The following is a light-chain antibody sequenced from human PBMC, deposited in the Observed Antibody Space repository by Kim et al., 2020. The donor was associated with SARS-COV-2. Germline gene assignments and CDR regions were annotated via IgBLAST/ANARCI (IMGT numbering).Light chain of an antibody. J-gene: IGKJ5*01. Sequence: LCPGERATLSCRASQTGTSYLAWYQQKPGQPPRLLIYDASNRATGIPARFSGSESGTDFTLTISSLEPEDFAVYYCQHRGNWPPTFGQGTRLEIK. CDR1: QTGTSY. V-gene: IGKV3-11*01. CDR3: QHRGNWPPT. CDR2: DAS.